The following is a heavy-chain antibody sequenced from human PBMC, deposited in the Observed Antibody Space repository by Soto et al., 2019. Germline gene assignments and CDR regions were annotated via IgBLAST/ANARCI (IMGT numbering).Heavy chain of an antibody. Sequence: PSETLSLTCTVSGGSISSGGYYWSWIRQHPGRDLEWIGYIYYSGSTYYNPSLKSRVTISVDTSKNQFSLKLSSVTAADTAVYYCARDVLENGTDYYYYYGMDVWGQGTTVTVSS. J-gene: IGHJ6*02. V-gene: IGHV4-31*03. CDR1: GGSISSGGYY. D-gene: IGHD1-1*01. CDR3: ARDVLENGTDYYYYYGMDV. CDR2: IYYSGST.